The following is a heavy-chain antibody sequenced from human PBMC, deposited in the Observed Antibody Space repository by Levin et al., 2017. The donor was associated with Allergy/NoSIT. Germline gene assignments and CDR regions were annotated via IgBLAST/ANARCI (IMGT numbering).Heavy chain of an antibody. CDR1: GFTFSSYD. CDR3: AKGTSGSYWNDAFDI. J-gene: IGHJ3*02. Sequence: AGGSLRLSCAASGFTFSSYDMNWVRQAPGKGLEWVSVIVGSAGSTYYADSLKGRFTISRDNSKNTLYLQMNSLRAEDTAVYYCAKGTSGSYWNDAFDIWGQGTMVTVSS. CDR2: IVGSAGST. V-gene: IGHV3-23*01. D-gene: IGHD3-10*01.